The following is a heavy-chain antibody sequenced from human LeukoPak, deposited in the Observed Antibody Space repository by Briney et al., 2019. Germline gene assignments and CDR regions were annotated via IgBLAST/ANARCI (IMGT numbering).Heavy chain of an antibody. CDR2: VKHDGSEK. CDR3: ATDRGWRTSGYYLYYFEY. Sequence: GGSLRLSCAASGFIFTNYFMSWVRQAPGKGLEWVASVKHDGSEKYYVDSVRGRFTISRDNTMNLLYLQMSSLRAEDTAVYYCATDRGWRTSGYYLYYFEYWGQGTLVTYSS. D-gene: IGHD3-3*01. V-gene: IGHV3-7*01. J-gene: IGHJ4*02. CDR1: GFIFTNYF.